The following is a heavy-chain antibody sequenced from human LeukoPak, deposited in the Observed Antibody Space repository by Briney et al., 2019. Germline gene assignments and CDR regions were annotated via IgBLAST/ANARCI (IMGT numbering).Heavy chain of an antibody. CDR2: IRRSSYI. J-gene: IGHJ4*02. CDR3: ASLYSSKTNDY. CDR1: GVSFSSNS. V-gene: IGHV3-21*01. Sequence: GGSLRLSCAASGVSFSSNSMCWVRQGPRGGGGWGSSIRRSSYIYYADSMKERLTIYRDNTKNSQYLQMNRLRAEDTAVYYCASLYSSKTNDYWGQGTLVPVST. D-gene: IGHD6-19*01.